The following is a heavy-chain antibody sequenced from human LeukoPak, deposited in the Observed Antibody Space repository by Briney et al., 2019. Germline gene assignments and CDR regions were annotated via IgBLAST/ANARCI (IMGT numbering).Heavy chain of an antibody. CDR2: IRKKDKSYTT. J-gene: IGHJ4*02. CDR1: GFTFSDYL. D-gene: IGHD3-10*01. CDR3: ARVATMVRGVTSWYFDY. V-gene: IGHV3-72*01. Sequence: PGGSLRLSCAASGFTFSDYLMDWVRQAPGKGLEWVGRIRKKDKSYTTQYAPSVEGRFTISRDDSKSSLYLQMNSLRAEDTAVYYCARVATMVRGVTSWYFDYWGQGTLVTVSS.